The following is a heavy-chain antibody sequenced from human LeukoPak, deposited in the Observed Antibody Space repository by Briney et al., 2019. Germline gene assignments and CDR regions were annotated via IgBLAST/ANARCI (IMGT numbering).Heavy chain of an antibody. D-gene: IGHD3-22*01. CDR2: ISWNSGSI. J-gene: IGHJ4*02. Sequence: PGRSLRLSCAASGFTFDDYAMHWVRQAPGKGLEWVSGISWNSGSIGYADSVKGRFTISRDNAKNSLYLQMNSLRAEDTALYYCAKSRGQFYYDSSVVFDYWGQGTLVTVSS. CDR3: AKSRGQFYYDSSVVFDY. V-gene: IGHV3-9*01. CDR1: GFTFDDYA.